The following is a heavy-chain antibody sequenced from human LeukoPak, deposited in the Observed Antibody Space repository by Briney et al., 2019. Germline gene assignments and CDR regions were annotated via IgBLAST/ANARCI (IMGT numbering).Heavy chain of an antibody. Sequence: GGSLRLSCAASGFTFSSYAMHWVRQAPGKGLEYVSAISSNGGSTYYANSVKGRFTIPRDNSKNTLYLQMGSLRAEDMAVYYCARVKYSSGVFDYWGQGTLVTVSS. J-gene: IGHJ4*02. CDR1: GFTFSSYA. CDR3: ARVKYSSGVFDY. V-gene: IGHV3-64*01. CDR2: ISSNGGST. D-gene: IGHD6-19*01.